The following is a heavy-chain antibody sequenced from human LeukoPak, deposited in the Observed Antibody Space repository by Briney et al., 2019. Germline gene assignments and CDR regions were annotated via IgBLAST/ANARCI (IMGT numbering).Heavy chain of an antibody. Sequence: SGGSLRLSCAASGFTFSSYSMNWVRQAPGKGLEWVSFVSSSSSYIYYADSVRGRFTISRDNAKNSVYLQMNSLRAEDTAVYYCARGIMTPYYMDVWGKGTTVSVSS. J-gene: IGHJ6*03. V-gene: IGHV3-21*01. CDR1: GFTFSSYS. D-gene: IGHD3-16*01. CDR3: ARGIMTPYYMDV. CDR2: VSSSSSYI.